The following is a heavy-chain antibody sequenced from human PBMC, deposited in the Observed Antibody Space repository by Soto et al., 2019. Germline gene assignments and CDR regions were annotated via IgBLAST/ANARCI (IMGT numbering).Heavy chain of an antibody. V-gene: IGHV3-30*18. J-gene: IGHJ4*02. CDR1: GFTFSSNG. D-gene: IGHD5-12*01. Sequence: GGSLRLSCAASGFTFSSNGMHWVRQAPGKGLEWVAVISFDGSHKYYADSVKGRFTISRDNSKNTLFLQMSSLRADDTAVYYCAKDPFSVEVATIMPCFDYWGQGTLVTVSS. CDR2: ISFDGSHK. CDR3: AKDPFSVEVATIMPCFDY.